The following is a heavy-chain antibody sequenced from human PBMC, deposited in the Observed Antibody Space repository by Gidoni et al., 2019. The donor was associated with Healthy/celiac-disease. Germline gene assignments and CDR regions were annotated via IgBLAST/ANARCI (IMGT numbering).Heavy chain of an antibody. J-gene: IGHJ3*02. D-gene: IGHD2-15*01. V-gene: IGHV2-70*04. Sequence: QVTLKESGPALVKPTQTLTLTCTFSGFPLSTSGMRVSWIRQPPGKALEWLARIDWDDDKFYNTSLKTRLTISKDTSKNQVVLTMTNMDPVDTATYYCARGPYCSGGSCYSDAFDIWGQGTMVTVSS. CDR2: IDWDDDK. CDR3: ARGPYCSGGSCYSDAFDI. CDR1: GFPLSTSGMR.